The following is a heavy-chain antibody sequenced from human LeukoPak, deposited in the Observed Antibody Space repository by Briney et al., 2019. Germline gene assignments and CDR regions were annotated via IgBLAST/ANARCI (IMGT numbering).Heavy chain of an antibody. CDR2: IYYSGRT. CDR1: GGSLSSYS. CDR3: ARVRGYSYGYVGFDY. V-gene: IGHV4-59*01. J-gene: IGHJ4*02. D-gene: IGHD5-18*01. Sequence: PSETLSLTCTVSGGSLSSYSWSWIRQPPGKGLEWIGYIYYSGRTVYNPSLKSRVTISLDTSKNQFSLKLSSVTAADTAVYYCARVRGYSYGYVGFDYWGQGTLVTVSS.